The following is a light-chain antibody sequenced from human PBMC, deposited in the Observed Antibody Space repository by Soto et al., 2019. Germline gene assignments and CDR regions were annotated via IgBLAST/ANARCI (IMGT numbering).Light chain of an antibody. CDR2: AVS. CDR3: QQYNSYPWT. J-gene: IGKJ1*01. Sequence: DIQMTQSPSSLSASVGDTVTITCRASHYISNYLAWFQQKPGKAPRSLMYAVSYLQSGVPSKFSGSGSGTEFNLTISSLQTEDFATYYRQQYNSYPWTFGQGTKVDLK. CDR1: HYISNY. V-gene: IGKV1-16*02.